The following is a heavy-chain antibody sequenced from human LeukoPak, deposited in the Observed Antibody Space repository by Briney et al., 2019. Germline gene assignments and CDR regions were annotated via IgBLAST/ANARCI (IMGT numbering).Heavy chain of an antibody. J-gene: IGHJ6*03. CDR1: GFTFDDYT. D-gene: IGHD3-10*01. CDR3: AKDIAGSGISYMDV. CDR2: ISWDGGST. Sequence: PGGSLRLSCAASGFTFDDYTMHWVRQAPRKGLEWVSLISWDGGSTYYADSVKGRFTISRDNSKNSLYLQMNSLRTEDTALYYCAKDIAGSGISYMDVWGKGTTVTVSS. V-gene: IGHV3-43*01.